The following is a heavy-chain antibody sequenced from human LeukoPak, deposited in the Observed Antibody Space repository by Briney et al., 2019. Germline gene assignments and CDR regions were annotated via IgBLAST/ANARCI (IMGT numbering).Heavy chain of an antibody. CDR3: ARARGYDSSGYSPTGPLFDY. J-gene: IGHJ4*02. Sequence: SVKVFCKASAGTFSGYAISGVRQAPGQGLEWMGRIIPILGIANYAQKFQGRVTITADKSTSTACMELSSLRSEDTAVYYCARARGYDSSGYSPTGPLFDYWGQGTLVTVSS. V-gene: IGHV1-69*04. CDR2: IIPILGIA. D-gene: IGHD3-22*01. CDR1: AGTFSGYA.